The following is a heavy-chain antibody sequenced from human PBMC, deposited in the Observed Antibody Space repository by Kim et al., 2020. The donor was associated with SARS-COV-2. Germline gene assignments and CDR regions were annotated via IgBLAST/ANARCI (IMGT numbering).Heavy chain of an antibody. CDR1: GYRFTNYW. CDR3: ARQGGMDV. V-gene: IGHV5-10-1*01. CDR2: FDPSCSHS. J-gene: IGHJ6*02. Sequence: GESLKISCKGSGYRFTNYWISWVRQMPGKGLEWMGKFDPSCSHSIYSPSFQGHVTMSGDDSISTAYLHWSSLKASDTAIYYCARQGGMDVWGQGTTVTVSS.